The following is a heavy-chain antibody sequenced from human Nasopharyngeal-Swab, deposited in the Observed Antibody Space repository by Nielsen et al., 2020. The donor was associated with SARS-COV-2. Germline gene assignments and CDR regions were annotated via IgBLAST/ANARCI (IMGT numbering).Heavy chain of an antibody. D-gene: IGHD2-8*01. J-gene: IGHJ6*03. CDR1: GGSISSGSYS. V-gene: IGHV4-61*02. Sequence: SETLSLTCPVSGGSISSGSYSWSSIRQPAGKGLEWIGRIYTSGSTNYNPSLKSRVTISVDTSKNQFSLKLSSVTAADTAVYYCARGVGFCTNGVCYNKDYYYYYYMDVWGKGTTVTVSS. CDR3: ARGVGFCTNGVCYNKDYYYYYYMDV. CDR2: IYTSGST.